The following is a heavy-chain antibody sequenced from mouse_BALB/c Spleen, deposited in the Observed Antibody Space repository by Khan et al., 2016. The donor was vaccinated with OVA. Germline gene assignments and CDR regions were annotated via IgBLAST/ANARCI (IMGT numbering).Heavy chain of an antibody. J-gene: IGHJ3*01. D-gene: IGHD1-1*01. CDR2: INPSTGYT. Sequence: QVQLQQSGAELAKPGASVKMSCKASGYTFTSYWMHWVKQRPGQGLEWIGYINPSTGYTEYNQRFKDKATLTADKSSSTAYLQLSILTSDESAVYYCANHGSSSAWLTYWGQGTLVTVSA. CDR1: GYTFTSYW. CDR3: ANHGSSSAWLTY. V-gene: IGHV1-7*01.